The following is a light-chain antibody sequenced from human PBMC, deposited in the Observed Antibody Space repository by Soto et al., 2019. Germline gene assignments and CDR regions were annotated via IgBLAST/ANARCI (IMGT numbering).Light chain of an antibody. Sequence: DIQMTPSPSTLSASVGDGVTITCRASQSIGSWLVWYQQKPGKAPKLLSYKATNLHSGVPSRFSGSGSGTDFRLTMSSLQPVDSATYFCQQYNDFQYTFGPGTKLEI. J-gene: IGKJ2*01. CDR3: QQYNDFQYT. V-gene: IGKV1-5*03. CDR1: QSIGSW. CDR2: KAT.